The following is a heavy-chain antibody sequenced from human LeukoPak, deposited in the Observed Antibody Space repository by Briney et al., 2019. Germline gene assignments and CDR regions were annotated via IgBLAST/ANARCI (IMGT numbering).Heavy chain of an antibody. Sequence: ASVKVSCKASGYTFTSYYMHWVRQAPGQGLEWMGIINPSGGSTSYAQKFQGRVTMTRDTSKIQFSLELTSVTAADTAVYYCARLKATVSIHAYFDSWGQGTLVTVSS. CDR1: GYTFTSYY. CDR2: INPSGGST. J-gene: IGHJ4*02. V-gene: IGHV1-46*01. D-gene: IGHD4-17*01. CDR3: ARLKATVSIHAYFDS.